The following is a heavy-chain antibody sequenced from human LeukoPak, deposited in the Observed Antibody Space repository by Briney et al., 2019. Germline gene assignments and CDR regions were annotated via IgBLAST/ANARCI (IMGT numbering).Heavy chain of an antibody. J-gene: IGHJ3*02. CDR1: GFTFSNYN. CDR2: IASSSSYM. V-gene: IGHV3-21*01. Sequence: PGGSLRPSCAASGFTFSNYNMNWVRQAPGKGPEWVSSIASSSSYMYYADSVMGRFTISRDNAENSLYLQMNTLRAEDTAMYYSARVVYHGAAASYLFDIWGQGTMVTVSS. D-gene: IGHD1-14*01. CDR3: ARVVYHGAAASYLFDI.